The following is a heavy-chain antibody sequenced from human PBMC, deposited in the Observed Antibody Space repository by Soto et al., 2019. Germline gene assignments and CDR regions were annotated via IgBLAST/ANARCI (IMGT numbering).Heavy chain of an antibody. CDR2: IYYSGST. Sequence: TSETLSLTCTVSGGSISSGDYYWSWIRQPPGKGLEWIGYIYYSGSTYYNPSLKSRVTISVDTSKNQFSLKLSSVTAADTAVYYCASSHRYNWFDPWGQGTLVTVSS. D-gene: IGHD1-20*01. CDR1: GGSISSGDYY. J-gene: IGHJ5*02. CDR3: ASSHRYNWFDP. V-gene: IGHV4-30-4*01.